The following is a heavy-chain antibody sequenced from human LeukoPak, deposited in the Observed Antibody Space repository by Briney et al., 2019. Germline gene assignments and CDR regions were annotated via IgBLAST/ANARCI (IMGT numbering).Heavy chain of an antibody. CDR3: ARVQLAWFGELSYFDY. D-gene: IGHD3-10*01. V-gene: IGHV1-18*01. CDR2: ISAYNGNT. Sequence: GASVKVSCKASGYTFTSYGISWVRQAPGQGLEWMGWISAYNGNTNYAQKLQGRVTMTTDTSTSTAYMELRSLRSDDTAVYYCARVQLAWFGELSYFDYWGQGTLVTVSS. CDR1: GYTFTSYG. J-gene: IGHJ4*02.